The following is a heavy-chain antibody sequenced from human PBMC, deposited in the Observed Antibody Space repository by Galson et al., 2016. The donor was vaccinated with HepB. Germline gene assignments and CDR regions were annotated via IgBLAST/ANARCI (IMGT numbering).Heavy chain of an antibody. CDR2: INSDGSST. CDR3: TRVHREGIAAAGLQI. D-gene: IGHD6-13*01. CDR1: GSPFSNYW. J-gene: IGHJ4*02. V-gene: IGHV3-74*01. Sequence: SLRLSCAASGSPFSNYWMHWVRQAPGKGPVWVSRINSDGSSTTYADSVKGRFTISRDNAKNTLYLQMKSLGAEDTALYYCTRVHREGIAAAGLQIWGQGTLVIVPS.